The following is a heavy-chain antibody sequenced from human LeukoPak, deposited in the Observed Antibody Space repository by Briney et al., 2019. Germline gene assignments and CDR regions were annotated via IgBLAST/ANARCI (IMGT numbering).Heavy chain of an antibody. J-gene: IGHJ5*02. CDR1: GYSISSGYY. CDR3: ARDGYNYGWFDP. V-gene: IGHV4-38-2*02. CDR2: IYHSGST. D-gene: IGHD5-24*01. Sequence: SETLSLTCTVSGYSISSGYYWGWIRQPPGKGLEWIGSIYHSGSTYYNPSLKSRVTISVDTSKNQSSLKLSSVTAADTAVYYCARDGYNYGWFDPWGQGTLVTVSS.